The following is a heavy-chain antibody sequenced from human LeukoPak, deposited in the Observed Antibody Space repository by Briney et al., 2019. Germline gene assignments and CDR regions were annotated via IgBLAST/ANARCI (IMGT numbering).Heavy chain of an antibody. D-gene: IGHD1-26*01. CDR3: ARDTSGSYYFDY. CDR2: IYSGGST. J-gene: IGHJ4*02. Sequence: PGGSLRLSCAASGFTFDDYGMSWVRQAPGKGLEWVSVIYSGGSTYYADSVKGRFTISRDKSKNTLYLQMNSLRAEDTAVYYCARDTSGSYYFDYWGQGTLVTVSS. CDR1: GFTFDDYG. V-gene: IGHV3-66*02.